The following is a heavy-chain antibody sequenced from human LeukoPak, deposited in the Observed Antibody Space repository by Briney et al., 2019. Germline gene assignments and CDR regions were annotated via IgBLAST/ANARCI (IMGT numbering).Heavy chain of an antibody. J-gene: IGHJ4*02. Sequence: PGGSLRLSCAASGFIFDDYGMTWVRQVPGKGLEWVSGISGHGGSTDYADSVKGHFTISRDNSKNTVYLQMNSLRAEDTAIYYCVKDNSYYFDSSGYYVHWGQGTLVTVSS. CDR1: GFIFDDYG. CDR3: VKDNSYYFDSSGYYVH. D-gene: IGHD3-22*01. V-gene: IGHV3-23*01. CDR2: ISGHGGST.